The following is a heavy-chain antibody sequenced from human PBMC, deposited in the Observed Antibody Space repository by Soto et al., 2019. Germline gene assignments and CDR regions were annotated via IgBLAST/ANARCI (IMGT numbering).Heavy chain of an antibody. CDR1: GYTFTIYW. Sequence: PGESLKISCQVSGYTFTIYWIGWVRQMPGKGLEWMGIIYPSDSDTRYSPSFQGQVTISADQSINTAYLQWDSLKASDTAIYYCARPANTVADYFDLWDQGTPVTVSS. CDR2: IYPSDSDT. J-gene: IGHJ4*02. CDR3: ARPANTVADYFDL. V-gene: IGHV5-51*01. D-gene: IGHD4-17*01.